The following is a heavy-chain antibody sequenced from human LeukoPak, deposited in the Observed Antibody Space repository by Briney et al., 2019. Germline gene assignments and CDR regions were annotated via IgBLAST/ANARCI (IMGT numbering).Heavy chain of an antibody. CDR2: IKQDGSEK. J-gene: IGHJ4*02. CDR1: GFTFSSYW. D-gene: IGHD4-23*01. CDR3: ARGRGSSLLRWFDY. V-gene: IGHV3-7*01. Sequence: GGSLRLSCAASGFTFSSYWMSLVRQAPWKGLEWVANIKQDGSEKYYVDSVKGRFTISRDNAKNSLYLQMNSLRAEDTAVYYCARGRGSSLLRWFDYWGQGTLVTVSS.